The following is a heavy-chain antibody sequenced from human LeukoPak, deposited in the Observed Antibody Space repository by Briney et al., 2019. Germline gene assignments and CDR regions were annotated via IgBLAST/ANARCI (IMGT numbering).Heavy chain of an antibody. CDR2: IYYSGNT. D-gene: IGHD3/OR15-3a*01. Sequence: SETLSLTCTVSGVSISSSNSYWGWIRQPPGKGLEWIGSIYYSGNTYYNASLKSQVSISIDTSKNQFSLKLTSVTAADTAVYYCARQPGSGLFILPGGQGTLVTVSS. J-gene: IGHJ4*02. CDR1: GVSISSSNSY. V-gene: IGHV4-39*01. CDR3: ARQPGSGLFILP.